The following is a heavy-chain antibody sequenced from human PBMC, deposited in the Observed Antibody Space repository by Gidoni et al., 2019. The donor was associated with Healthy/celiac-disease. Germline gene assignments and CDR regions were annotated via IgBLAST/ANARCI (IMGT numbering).Heavy chain of an antibody. CDR1: GFPGSSNY. J-gene: IGHJ4*02. CDR2: IYSGGST. Sequence: EVQLVESGGGLIQPGGSLRLSCAASGFPGSSNYLSWVRQAPGKGLEWVSVIYSGGSTYYADSVKGRFIISRDNSKNTLYLQMNSLRAEDTAVYYCARDIAATYYYDSSGYYTLGVYWGQGTLVTVSS. CDR3: ARDIAATYYYDSSGYYTLGVY. V-gene: IGHV3-53*01. D-gene: IGHD3-22*01.